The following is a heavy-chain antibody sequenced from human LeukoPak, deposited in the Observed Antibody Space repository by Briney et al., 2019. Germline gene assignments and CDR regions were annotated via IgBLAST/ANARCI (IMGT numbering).Heavy chain of an antibody. CDR1: GFTFSSYA. Sequence: PGGSLRLSCAASGFTFSSYAMSWVRQAPGKGLEWVSYISSSSSTIYYADSVKGRFTISRDNAKNSLYLQMNSLRAEDTAVYYCAREKGGSTIDYWGQGTLVTVSS. CDR3: AREKGGSTIDY. D-gene: IGHD6-13*01. J-gene: IGHJ4*02. CDR2: ISSSSSTI. V-gene: IGHV3-48*01.